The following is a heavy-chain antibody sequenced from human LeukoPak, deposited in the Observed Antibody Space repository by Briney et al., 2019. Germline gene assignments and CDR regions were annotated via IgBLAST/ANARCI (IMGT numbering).Heavy chain of an antibody. CDR2: ISYDGSNK. Sequence: GGSLRLSCAASGFTFSSYAMHWVRQAPGKGLEWVAVISYDGSNKYYADSVKGRFAISRDNSKNTLYLQMNSLRAEDTAVYYCARTLYSSSPTGWFDPWGQGTLVTVSS. D-gene: IGHD6-13*01. CDR3: ARTLYSSSPTGWFDP. V-gene: IGHV3-30*09. CDR1: GFTFSSYA. J-gene: IGHJ5*02.